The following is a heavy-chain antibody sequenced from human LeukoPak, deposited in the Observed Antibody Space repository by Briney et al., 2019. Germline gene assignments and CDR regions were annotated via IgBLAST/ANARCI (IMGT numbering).Heavy chain of an antibody. CDR3: AKAVITMVRGVASPLDY. Sequence: GRSLRLSYAASGFTFDDYAMHWVRQAPGKGLEWVSGISWNSGSIGYADSVKGRFTISRDNAKNSLYLQMNSLRAEDTALYYCAKAVITMVRGVASPLDYWGQGTLVTVSS. J-gene: IGHJ4*02. CDR1: GFTFDDYA. V-gene: IGHV3-9*01. CDR2: ISWNSGSI. D-gene: IGHD3-10*01.